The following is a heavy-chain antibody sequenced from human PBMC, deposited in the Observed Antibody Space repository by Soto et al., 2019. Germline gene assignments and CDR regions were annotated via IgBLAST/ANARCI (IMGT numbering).Heavy chain of an antibody. J-gene: IGHJ6*04. V-gene: IGHV1-18*01. CDR2: ISAYNGNT. Sequence: ASVKVSCKASGYTFTSYGISWVRQAPGQGLEWMGWISAYNGNTNYAQKFQGRVTMTRNTSISTAYMELSSLRSEDTAVYYCARTRGGVMDVWGKGTPVTVSS. CDR3: ARTRGGVMDV. D-gene: IGHD2-2*01. CDR1: GYTFTSYG.